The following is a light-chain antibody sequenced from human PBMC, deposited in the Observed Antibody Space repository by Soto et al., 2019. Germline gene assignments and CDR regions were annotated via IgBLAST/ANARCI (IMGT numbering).Light chain of an antibody. CDR2: YDS. Sequence: SYELTQPPSVSVAPGKTARITCGGNNIGSKSVHWYQQKPGQAPVLVIYYDSDRPSGIPERFSGSNSGNTATLTISRVEAGDAADYYCQVWDSSSDRGVFGGGTKVTVL. CDR3: QVWDSSSDRGV. J-gene: IGLJ2*01. V-gene: IGLV3-21*04. CDR1: NIGSKS.